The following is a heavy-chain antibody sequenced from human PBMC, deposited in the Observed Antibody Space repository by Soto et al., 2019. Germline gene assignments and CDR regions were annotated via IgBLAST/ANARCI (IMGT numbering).Heavy chain of an antibody. CDR2: LGPHENGL. J-gene: IGHJ4*02. Sequence: EVQLVESGGGLVQPGGSLRLSCTDSGFTFSGDWMHWVRQAPGKGLVWVSRLGPHENGLEYADSVKGRFTISRDNAKNTLYMQMNKLRVEDTAVYFCTRETFDDRDSWGQGTLVTVSS. CDR3: TRETFDDRDS. V-gene: IGHV3-74*01. CDR1: GFTFSGDW.